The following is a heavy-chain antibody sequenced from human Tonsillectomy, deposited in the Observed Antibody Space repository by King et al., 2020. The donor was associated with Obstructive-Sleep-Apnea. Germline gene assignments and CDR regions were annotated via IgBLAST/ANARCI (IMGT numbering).Heavy chain of an antibody. CDR3: ARGHTWNFDY. CDR2: VFQSGTP. D-gene: IGHD1-1*01. Sequence: QLQESGPGLVKASETLSLTCSVSGYSISSSSYWGWIRQPPGKGLEWIGSVFQSGTPYYNSSLKSRVAMSVDTSKNQFSLNLNSVTAADTAVYYCARGHTWNFDYWGQGTLATVSS. CDR1: GYSISSSSY. J-gene: IGHJ4*02. V-gene: IGHV4-38-2*02.